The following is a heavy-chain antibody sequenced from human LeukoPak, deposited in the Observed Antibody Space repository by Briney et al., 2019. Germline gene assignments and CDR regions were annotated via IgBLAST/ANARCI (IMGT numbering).Heavy chain of an antibody. CDR3: ARGSGSYNDY. Sequence: SETLSLTCTVSGGSISSYYWSWIRQPPGKGLEWIGYIYYGGSTNYNPSLKSRVTISVDTSKNQFSLKLSSVTAADTAVYYCARGSGSYNDYWGQGTLVTVSS. V-gene: IGHV4-59*01. CDR1: GGSISSYY. CDR2: IYYGGST. D-gene: IGHD1-26*01. J-gene: IGHJ4*02.